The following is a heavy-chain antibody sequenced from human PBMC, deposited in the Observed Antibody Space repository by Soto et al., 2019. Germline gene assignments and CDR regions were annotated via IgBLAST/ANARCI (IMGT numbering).Heavy chain of an antibody. CDR2: INHSGST. J-gene: IGHJ6*02. CDR1: GGSFSGYY. CDR3: ARFRSIADWGVRNYGMDV. Sequence: PSETLSLTCAVYGGSFSGYYWSWIRQPPGKGLEWIGEINHSGSTNYNPSLKSRVTISVDTSKNQFSLKLSSVTAADTAVYYCARFRSIADWGVRNYGMDVWGQGTTVTVSS. V-gene: IGHV4-34*01. D-gene: IGHD6-13*01.